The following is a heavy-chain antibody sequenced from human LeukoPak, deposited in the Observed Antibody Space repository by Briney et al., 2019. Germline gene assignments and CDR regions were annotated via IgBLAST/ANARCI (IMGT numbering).Heavy chain of an antibody. CDR3: ARGAIIRRDAFDI. Sequence: SETLSLTCTVSGGSISSYYWSWIRQPPGKGLEWIGYIYYSGSTNYNPSLKSRVTISVDTSKNQFSLKLSSVTAADTAVYYCARGAIIRRDAFDIWGQGTMVTVSS. V-gene: IGHV4-59*01. CDR2: IYYSGST. CDR1: GGSISSYY. J-gene: IGHJ3*02. D-gene: IGHD2-2*01.